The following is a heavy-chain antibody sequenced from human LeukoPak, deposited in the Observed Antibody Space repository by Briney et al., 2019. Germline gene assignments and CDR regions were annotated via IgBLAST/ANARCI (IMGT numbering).Heavy chain of an antibody. CDR3: AREPAVAGIRGYFDY. J-gene: IGHJ4*02. V-gene: IGHV4-39*07. D-gene: IGHD6-19*01. CDR2: IYYSGST. CDR1: GGSISSSSYY. Sequence: SETLSLTCTVSGGSISSSSYYWGWIRQPPGKGLEWIGSIYYSGSTYYNPSLKSRVTISVDTSKNQFSLKLSSVTAADTAVYYCAREPAVAGIRGYFDYWGQGTLVTVSS.